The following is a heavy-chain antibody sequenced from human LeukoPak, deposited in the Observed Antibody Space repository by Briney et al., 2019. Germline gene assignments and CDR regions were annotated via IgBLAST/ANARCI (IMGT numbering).Heavy chain of an antibody. Sequence: GGSLRLSCAASGFTFDDYAMHWVRQAPGKGLERVSGISWNSGSIGYADSVKGRFTISRDNAKNSLYLQMNSLRAEDTALYYCAKDIGLLWFGDNNWFDPWGQGTLVTVSS. D-gene: IGHD3-10*01. J-gene: IGHJ5*02. CDR2: ISWNSGSI. V-gene: IGHV3-9*01. CDR3: AKDIGLLWFGDNNWFDP. CDR1: GFTFDDYA.